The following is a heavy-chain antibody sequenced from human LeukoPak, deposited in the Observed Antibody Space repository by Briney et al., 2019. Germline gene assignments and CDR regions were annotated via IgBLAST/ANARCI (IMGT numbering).Heavy chain of an antibody. CDR3: ARDLAARAS. CDR2: IYYSGST. D-gene: IGHD6-6*01. J-gene: IGHJ5*02. Sequence: SETLSLTCTVSGGSISSSSYYWGWIRQPPGKGLEWIGSIYYSGSTYYNPSLKSRVTISVDTSKNQFSLKLSSVTAADTAVYYCARDLAARASWGQGTLVTVSS. V-gene: IGHV4-39*07. CDR1: GGSISSSSYY.